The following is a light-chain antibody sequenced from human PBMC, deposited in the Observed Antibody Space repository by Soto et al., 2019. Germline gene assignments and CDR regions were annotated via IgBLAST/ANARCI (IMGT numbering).Light chain of an antibody. V-gene: IGLV2-14*01. CDR3: SSFTSSTLYV. Sequence: QSALTQPASLSGSPGQSITISCTGTSSDVGGYNYVSWYQQHPGKAPKLIIYEVSNRPSGVSNRFSGSKSGNTASLTISGLQAEDEADYYCSSFTSSTLYVFGTGTKLTVL. J-gene: IGLJ1*01. CDR2: EVS. CDR1: SSDVGGYNY.